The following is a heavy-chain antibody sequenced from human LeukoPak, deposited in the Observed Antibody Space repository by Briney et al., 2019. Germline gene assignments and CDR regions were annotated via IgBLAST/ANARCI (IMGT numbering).Heavy chain of an antibody. D-gene: IGHD6-19*01. CDR1: GGSFSGYY. J-gene: IGHJ4*02. V-gene: IGHV4-34*01. CDR3: ARGGIAVAGPGLDY. Sequence: SETLSLTCAVYGGSFSGYYWSWIRRPPGKGLEWIGEINHSGSTNYNPSLKSRVTISVDTSKNQFSLKLSSVTAADTAVYYCARGGIAVAGPGLDYWGQGTLVTVSS. CDR2: INHSGST.